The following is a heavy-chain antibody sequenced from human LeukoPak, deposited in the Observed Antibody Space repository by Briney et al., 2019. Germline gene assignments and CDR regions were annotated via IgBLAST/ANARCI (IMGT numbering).Heavy chain of an antibody. J-gene: IGHJ4*02. D-gene: IGHD3-22*01. CDR3: ARRWGPYDGSAYYFGLDY. CDR1: GFTFDEYG. CDR2: IDWNGGTT. Sequence: GGSLRLSCAASGFTFDEYGMSWVRQAPGKGLEWVAGIDWNGGTTGYADSVKGRFTISRDNAKNSVSLQLNSLRADDTALYYCARRWGPYDGSAYYFGLDYWGQGTPVTVSS. V-gene: IGHV3-20*04.